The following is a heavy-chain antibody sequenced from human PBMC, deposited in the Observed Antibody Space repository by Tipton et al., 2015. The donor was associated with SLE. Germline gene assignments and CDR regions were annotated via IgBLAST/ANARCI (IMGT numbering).Heavy chain of an antibody. V-gene: IGHV1-18*01. J-gene: IGHJ5*01. CDR1: GYTFTSYG. Sequence: QLVQSGAEVKKPGASVKVSCKASGYTFTSYGISWVRQAPGQGLEWMGWISAYNGNTNYAQKLQGRVTMTTDTSTSTAYMELRSLRSDHTAVYSCARDPIVVVPRADSNGFDALGHGTLVTVSS. CDR2: ISAYNGNT. D-gene: IGHD2-21*01. CDR3: ARDPIVVVPRADSNGFDA.